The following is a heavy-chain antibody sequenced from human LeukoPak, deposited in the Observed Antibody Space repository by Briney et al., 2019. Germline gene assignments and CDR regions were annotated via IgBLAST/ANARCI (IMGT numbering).Heavy chain of an antibody. J-gene: IGHJ4*02. Sequence: ASVKVSCKASGYTFTAYYMHWVRQGPGQGLEWMGWINPNSGDTNLAQKFQGRVTMTRDSSISAAYMEVSRLRSDDTAVYYCASGGSLDNWYVGYFDYWGQGTLVTVSS. CDR2: INPNSGDT. D-gene: IGHD1-1*01. CDR3: ASGGSLDNWYVGYFDY. CDR1: GYTFTAYY. V-gene: IGHV1-2*02.